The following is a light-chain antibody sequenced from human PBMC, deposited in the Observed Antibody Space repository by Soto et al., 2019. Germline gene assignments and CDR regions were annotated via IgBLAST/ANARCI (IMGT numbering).Light chain of an antibody. Sequence: EIVLTQSPDTLSLSPGERATLSCRARQSVRNNYLAWYQQKPGQAPRFLIYDASSRATGIPDRFSGSGSGTEFTLTINRLEPEDFAVYYCQQYGSTPLTFGGGTKVDIE. J-gene: IGKJ4*01. CDR1: QSVRNNY. V-gene: IGKV3-20*01. CDR3: QQYGSTPLT. CDR2: DAS.